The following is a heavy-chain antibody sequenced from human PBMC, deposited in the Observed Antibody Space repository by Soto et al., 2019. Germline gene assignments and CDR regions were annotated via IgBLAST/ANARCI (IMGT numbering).Heavy chain of an antibody. D-gene: IGHD2-15*01. V-gene: IGHV4-30-2*01. CDR1: GGSITSGGFS. CDR2: VHHTGNT. CDR3: AKECGGTCLDAFDV. J-gene: IGHJ3*01. Sequence: QVQLKESGSGLVKPAQTLSLTCAVSGGSITSGGFSWSWIRQPPGKGLECIGYVHHTGNTDYHPSRGSRVTISLDRSMNLFSLNLTSVTAADTATYYCAKECGGTCLDAFDVWGPGTTVIVSS.